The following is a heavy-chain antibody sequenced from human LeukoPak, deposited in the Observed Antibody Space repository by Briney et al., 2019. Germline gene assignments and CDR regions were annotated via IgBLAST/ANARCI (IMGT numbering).Heavy chain of an antibody. CDR2: TIPIFGTA. D-gene: IGHD2-2*01. J-gene: IGHJ3*02. CDR1: GGTFSSYA. Sequence: ASVKVSCKASGGTFSSYAISWVRQAPGQGREWMGGTIPIFGTANYAQKFQGRATITADEATSTAYMELSSLRSEDPAVYYCATGYCSNTSCYVDDFDIWGKGTMVTVSS. V-gene: IGHV1-69*13. CDR3: ATGYCSNTSCYVDDFDI.